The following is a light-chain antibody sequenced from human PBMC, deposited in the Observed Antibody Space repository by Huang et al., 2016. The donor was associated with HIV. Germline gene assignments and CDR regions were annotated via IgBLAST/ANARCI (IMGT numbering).Light chain of an antibody. CDR2: KVS. V-gene: IGKV2-30*02. CDR1: QTLVHTDGTTY. Sequence: VLMTQSPPSLPVTLGQPAAISCRSSQTLVHTDGTTYLHWFLQRPGQSPRRLIYKVSNRDPGVPDRFSGSGSGIEFTLTISRVETEDVGVYYCMQGTHWPPGTFGQGTKVEIK. CDR3: MQGTHWPPGT. J-gene: IGKJ1*01.